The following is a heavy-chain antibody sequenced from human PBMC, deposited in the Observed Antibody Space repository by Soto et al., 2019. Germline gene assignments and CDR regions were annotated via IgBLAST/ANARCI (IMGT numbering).Heavy chain of an antibody. CDR3: ARGRYGDY. V-gene: IGHV1-18*01. CDR2: ISAHNGNT. CDR1: GYAFTTYV. D-gene: IGHD1-1*01. J-gene: IGHJ4*02. Sequence: QVHLVQSGAEVKKPGASVKVSCKGSGYAFTTYVITWVRQAPGQGLEWMGWISAHNGNTNYAQRLQGRVTVTRDTSTRTAYMELRSLRSDDTALYYCARGRYGDYWGQGALVTVSS.